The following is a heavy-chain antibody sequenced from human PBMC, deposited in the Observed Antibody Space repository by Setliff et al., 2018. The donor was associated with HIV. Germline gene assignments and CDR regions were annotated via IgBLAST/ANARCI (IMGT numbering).Heavy chain of an antibody. CDR3: ASDQQWLAQGWGGPHY. J-gene: IGHJ4*02. CDR1: GSSFSSYG. Sequence: GGSLRLSCAASGSSFSSYGVHRVRQAPGKGLEWVAVISYDGTNKKYGDSVKGRFTISRDNSKNTLYLQMNTLRAEDTAVYYCASDQQWLAQGWGGPHYWGQGTLVTVSS. CDR2: ISYDGTNK. V-gene: IGHV3-30*03. D-gene: IGHD6-19*01.